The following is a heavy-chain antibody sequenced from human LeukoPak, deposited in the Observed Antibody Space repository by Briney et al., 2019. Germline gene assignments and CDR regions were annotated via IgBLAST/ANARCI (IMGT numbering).Heavy chain of an antibody. CDR1: GYSFNSYW. J-gene: IGHJ4*02. CDR2: IYPDGSET. CDR3: ARHYPGGDYFIDY. D-gene: IGHD4-17*01. Sequence: PGESLKISCKGSGYSFNSYWIGWVRQMPGKGLEWVGIIYPDGSETRYSPSFQDQVTISADKSISTAYLQWSSLKASDTAMYYCARHYPGGDYFIDYWGQGTLVTVSS. V-gene: IGHV5-51*01.